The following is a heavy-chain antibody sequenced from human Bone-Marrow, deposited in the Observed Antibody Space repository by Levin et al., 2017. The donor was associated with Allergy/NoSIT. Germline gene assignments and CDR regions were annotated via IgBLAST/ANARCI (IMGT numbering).Heavy chain of an antibody. Sequence: TGGSLRLSCAASGFTFSSYAMSWVRQAPGKGLEWVSAISGSGGSTYYADSVKGRFTISRDNSKNTLYLQMNSLRAEDTAVYYCAKAGSIRSIDFWSGYYTAKVDYYFDYWGQGTLVTVSS. CDR2: ISGSGGST. D-gene: IGHD3-3*01. CDR3: AKAGSIRSIDFWSGYYTAKVDYYFDY. CDR1: GFTFSSYA. J-gene: IGHJ4*02. V-gene: IGHV3-23*01.